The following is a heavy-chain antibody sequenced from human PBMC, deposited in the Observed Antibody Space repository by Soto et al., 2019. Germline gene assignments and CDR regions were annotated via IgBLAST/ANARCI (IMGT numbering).Heavy chain of an antibody. J-gene: IGHJ4*02. D-gene: IGHD3-22*01. Sequence: GGSLRLSCAASGFTFSSYAMSWVRQAPGKGLEWVSAISGSGGSTYYADSVKGRFTISRDNSKNTLYLQMNSLRAEDTAVYYCARDYDSSGYYYFNYWGQGTLVTVS. CDR3: ARDYDSSGYYYFNY. CDR1: GFTFSSYA. CDR2: ISGSGGST. V-gene: IGHV3-23*01.